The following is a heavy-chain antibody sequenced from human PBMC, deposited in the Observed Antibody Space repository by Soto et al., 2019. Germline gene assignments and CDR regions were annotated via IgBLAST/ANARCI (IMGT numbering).Heavy chain of an antibody. J-gene: IGHJ3*02. CDR1: GYTFTYYC. Sequence: ASVKVSCTASGYTFTYYCIGWVRQAPGQVLEWMGWISAYNGNTNYAQKLQGRVTMTTDRSTSTAYMELRSLRSDDTVVYYCERSRSGPPPDVFDIWGQGTIVTVSS. CDR3: ERSRSGPPPDVFDI. V-gene: IGHV1-18*01. D-gene: IGHD6-19*01. CDR2: ISAYNGNT.